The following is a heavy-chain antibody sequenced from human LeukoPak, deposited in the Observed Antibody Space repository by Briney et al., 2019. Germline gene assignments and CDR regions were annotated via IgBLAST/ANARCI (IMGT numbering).Heavy chain of an antibody. CDR1: GYSFTSYW. V-gene: IGHV5-51*01. CDR3: ARATYYYDTSGRSSGYYFDY. CDR2: IYPGDSDT. D-gene: IGHD3-22*01. Sequence: GESLKISCKGSGYSFTSYWIGWVRQMPGKGLEWMGIIYPGDSDTRYSPSFQGQVTISADKSITTAYLQWSGLKASDTAMYYCARATYYYDTSGRSSGYYFDYWARAPWSPSPQ. J-gene: IGHJ4*02.